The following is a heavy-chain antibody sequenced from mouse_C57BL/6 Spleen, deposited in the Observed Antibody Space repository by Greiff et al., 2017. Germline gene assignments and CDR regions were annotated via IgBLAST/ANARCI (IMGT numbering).Heavy chain of an antibody. CDR3: ARLETGTGFAY. Sequence: QVQLQQSGAELVRPGASVKLSCKASGYTFTDYYINWVKQRPGQGLEWIARIYPGSGNTYYNEKFKGKATLTAEKSSSTAYMQLSSLTSEESAVYFCARLETGTGFAYWGQGTLVTVSA. V-gene: IGHV1-76*01. J-gene: IGHJ3*01. CDR1: GYTFTDYY. D-gene: IGHD4-1*01. CDR2: IYPGSGNT.